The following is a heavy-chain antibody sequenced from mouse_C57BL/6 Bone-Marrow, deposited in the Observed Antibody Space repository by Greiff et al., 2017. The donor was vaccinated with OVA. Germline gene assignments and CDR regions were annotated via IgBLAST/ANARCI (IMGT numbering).Heavy chain of an antibody. V-gene: IGHV2-5*01. CDR2: IWRGGST. J-gene: IGHJ4*01. Sequence: VKLMESGPGLVQPSQSLSITCTVSGFSLTSYGVHWVRQSPGKGLEWLGVIWRGGSTDYNAAFMSRLTITKDNSNSQVFFKMNSLQADDTAIYYCAKTNWGYYYAMDYWGQGTSVTVSS. CDR1: GFSLTSYG. CDR3: AKTNWGYYYAMDY. D-gene: IGHD4-1*01.